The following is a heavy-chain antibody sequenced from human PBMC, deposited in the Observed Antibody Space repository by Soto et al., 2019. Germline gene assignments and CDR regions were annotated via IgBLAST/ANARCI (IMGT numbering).Heavy chain of an antibody. Sequence: TLSLTCTVSGGSISSGGYYWSWIRQHPGKGLEWIGYIYYSGSTYYNPSLKSRVTISVDTSKNQFSLKLYSVTAADTAVYYCAREKTPMSPHYFYYGMDVWGQGTTVTVSS. CDR2: IYYSGST. CDR1: GGSISSGGYY. D-gene: IGHD3-9*01. J-gene: IGHJ6*02. V-gene: IGHV4-31*03. CDR3: AREKTPMSPHYFYYGMDV.